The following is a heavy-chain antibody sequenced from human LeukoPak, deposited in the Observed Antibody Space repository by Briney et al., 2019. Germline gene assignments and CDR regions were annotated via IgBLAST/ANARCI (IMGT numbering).Heavy chain of an antibody. V-gene: IGHV3-23*01. J-gene: IGHJ4*02. Sequence: GGSLRLSCAASGFTFSSYAMSWVRQAPGKGLEWVSAISGSGGSTYYADSVKGRFTISRNNSKNTLYLQMNSLRAEDTAVYYCAKVGVIIYNYFDYWGQGTLVTVSS. D-gene: IGHD3-3*01. CDR3: AKVGVIIYNYFDY. CDR1: GFTFSSYA. CDR2: ISGSGGST.